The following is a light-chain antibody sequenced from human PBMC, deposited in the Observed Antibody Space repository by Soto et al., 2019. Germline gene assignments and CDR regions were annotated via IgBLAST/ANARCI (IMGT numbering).Light chain of an antibody. Sequence: EIVMTQSPATLSVSPGERATLSCRASQSVSSNLAWYQQKPGQAPRLLIYGASTRATGIPARFSGSGSGTEFTLTISSRQSEDFAVYYCPQYNNWPFPSWTFGQGTKVEIK. CDR2: GAS. J-gene: IGKJ1*01. CDR3: PQYNNWPFPSWT. V-gene: IGKV3-15*01. CDR1: QSVSSN.